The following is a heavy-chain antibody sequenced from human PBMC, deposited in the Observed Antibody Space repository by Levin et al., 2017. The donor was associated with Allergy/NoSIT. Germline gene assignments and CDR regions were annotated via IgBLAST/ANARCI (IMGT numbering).Heavy chain of an antibody. CDR3: ARGIGYCSSTSCHYGY. CDR1: GYTFTSYD. J-gene: IGHJ4*02. V-gene: IGHV1-8*01. CDR2: MNPNSGNT. Sequence: ASVKVSCKASGYTFTSYDINWVRQATGQGLEWMGWMNPNSGNTGYAQKFQGRVTMTRNTSISTAYMELSSLRSEDTAVYYCARGIGYCSSTSCHYGYWGQGTLVTVSS. D-gene: IGHD2-2*01.